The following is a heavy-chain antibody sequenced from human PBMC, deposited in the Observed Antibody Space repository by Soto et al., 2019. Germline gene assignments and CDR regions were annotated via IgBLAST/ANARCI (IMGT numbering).Heavy chain of an antibody. CDR1: GGSISSGGYY. CDR2: IYYSGST. D-gene: IGHD5-18*01. V-gene: IGHV4-31*03. CDR3: ARARKEWRQLWSSYYYYGMDV. J-gene: IGHJ6*02. Sequence: QVQLQESGPGLVKPSQTLSLTCTVSGGSISSGGYYWSWIRQHPGKGLEWIGYIYYSGSTYYNPSRKCRVTISVDTSKHQFTLQLSSVTAADTAVYYCARARKEWRQLWSSYYYYGMDVWGQGTTVTVSS.